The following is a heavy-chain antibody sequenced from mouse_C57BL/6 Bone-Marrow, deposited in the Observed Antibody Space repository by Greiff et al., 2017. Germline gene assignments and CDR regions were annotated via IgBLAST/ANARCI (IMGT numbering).Heavy chain of an antibody. CDR1: GYSITSGYY. Sequence: EVQLQQSGPGLVKPSQSLSLTCSVTGYSITSGYYWNWIRQFPGNKLEWMGYISYDGSNNYNPSLKNRISITRDTSKNQFFLKLNSVTTEDTATYYCAREGDYDDAMDYWGQGTSVTVSS. D-gene: IGHD2-4*01. J-gene: IGHJ4*01. CDR3: AREGDYDDAMDY. V-gene: IGHV3-6*01. CDR2: ISYDGSN.